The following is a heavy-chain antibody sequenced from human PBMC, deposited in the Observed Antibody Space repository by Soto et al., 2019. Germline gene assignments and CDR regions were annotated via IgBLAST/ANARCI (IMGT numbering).Heavy chain of an antibody. CDR2: IYYSGST. CDR1: GCSIRSYY. J-gene: IGHJ6*02. CDR3: ARSSGSYYYYYGMDV. V-gene: IGHV4-59*01. Sequence: SETLSLTCTVSGCSIRSYYWGWSLQPPGKGLEWIGYIYYSGSTNYNPSLKSRVTISVDTSKNQFSLKLSSVTAADTAVYYCARSSGSYYYYYGMDVWGQGTTVTVSS. D-gene: IGHD1-26*01.